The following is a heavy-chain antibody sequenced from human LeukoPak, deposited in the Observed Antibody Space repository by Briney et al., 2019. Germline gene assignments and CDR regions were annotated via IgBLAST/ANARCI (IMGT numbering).Heavy chain of an antibody. J-gene: IGHJ3*02. D-gene: IGHD5-24*01. CDR2: IIPIFGTA. CDR3: ARAGTLQSNPSAFDI. CDR1: GGTFSSYA. Sequence: GSSVKVSCKASGGTFSSYAISWVRQAPGQGLEWMGGIIPIFGTANYAQKFQGRVTITTDESTSTAYMELSSLRSEDTAVYYCARAGTLQSNPSAFDIWGQGTMVTVSS. V-gene: IGHV1-69*05.